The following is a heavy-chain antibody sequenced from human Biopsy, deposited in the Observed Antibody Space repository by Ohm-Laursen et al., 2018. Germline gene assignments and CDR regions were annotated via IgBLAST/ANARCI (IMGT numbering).Heavy chain of an antibody. CDR2: IYDRGSTA. CDR3: ARGMRSSGWPYFDS. D-gene: IGHD6-19*01. Sequence: TLSLTCTVSGDSVSSGSFYWTWIRQPPGQGLEYIGYIYDRGSTANYNPSLESRVTMSVAMPKNQFSLKLSSVTAADTAIYYCARGMRSSGWPYFDSWGQGTLVTVSS. J-gene: IGHJ4*02. CDR1: GDSVSSGSFY. V-gene: IGHV4-61*01.